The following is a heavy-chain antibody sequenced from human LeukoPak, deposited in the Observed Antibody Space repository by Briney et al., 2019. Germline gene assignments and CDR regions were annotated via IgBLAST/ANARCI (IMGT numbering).Heavy chain of an antibody. Sequence: GGSLRLSCAASGFTLSSYSMNWVRQAPGKGLEWVSSINIVGNYIYYADSLKGRFTISRDNAKNSLYLQMNSLIAEDTAVYFCAKEVGPDLGAWGQGTLVTVSS. CDR3: AKEVGPDLGA. D-gene: IGHD1-26*01. CDR2: INIVGNYI. V-gene: IGHV3-21*01. J-gene: IGHJ4*02. CDR1: GFTLSSYS.